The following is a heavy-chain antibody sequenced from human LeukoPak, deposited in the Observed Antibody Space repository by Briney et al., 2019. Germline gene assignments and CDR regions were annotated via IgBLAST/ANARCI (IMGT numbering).Heavy chain of an antibody. CDR3: ARLPWPPFQTVGPTLDTDY. Sequence: GASVKVSCKASGYTFTSYGISWVRQAPGQGLEWMGWISAYNGNTNYAQKLQGRVTMTTDTSTSTAYMELRSLRSDDTAVYYCARLPWPPFQTVGPTLDTDYWGQGTQVTVSS. CDR1: GYTFTSYG. CDR2: ISAYNGNT. D-gene: IGHD1-26*01. J-gene: IGHJ4*02. V-gene: IGHV1-18*01.